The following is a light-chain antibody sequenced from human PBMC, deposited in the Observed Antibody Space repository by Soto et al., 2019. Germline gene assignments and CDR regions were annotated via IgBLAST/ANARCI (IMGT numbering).Light chain of an antibody. J-gene: IGKJ4*01. CDR1: QGIVSW. Sequence: DIQMTQTPSFESASVGDRVTITCRASQGIVSWLAWYQHKPGRAPKLLIHAASSLESGVPSRFSGSGSGTDFTLTISSLQPEDFATYYCQQTSSFPLTFGGGTKVEIK. CDR2: AAS. V-gene: IGKV1-12*01. CDR3: QQTSSFPLT.